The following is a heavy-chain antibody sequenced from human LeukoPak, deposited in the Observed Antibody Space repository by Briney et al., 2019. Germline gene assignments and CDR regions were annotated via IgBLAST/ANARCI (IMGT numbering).Heavy chain of an antibody. CDR3: ARGIFNAAAAGNVGSWFDP. D-gene: IGHD6-13*01. J-gene: IGHJ5*02. Sequence: PSETLSLTCAVYGGSFSGYYWSWIRQPPGKGLGWIGEINHSGSTNYNPSLKSRVTISVDTSKNQFSLKLSSVTAADTAVYYCARGIFNAAAAGNVGSWFDPWGQGTLVTVSS. V-gene: IGHV4-34*01. CDR2: INHSGST. CDR1: GGSFSGYY.